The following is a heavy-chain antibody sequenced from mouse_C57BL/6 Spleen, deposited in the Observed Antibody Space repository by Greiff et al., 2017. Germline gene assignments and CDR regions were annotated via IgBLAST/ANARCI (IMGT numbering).Heavy chain of an antibody. Sequence: EVKLMESGEGLVKPGGSLKLSCAASGFTFSSYAMSWVRQTPEKRLEWVAYISSGGDYIYYADTVKGRFTISRDNARNTLYLQMSSRKSEDTAMYYCTRDRAGGAWFAYWGQGTLVTVSA. CDR2: ISSGGDYI. CDR1: GFTFSSYA. CDR3: TRDRAGGAWFAY. D-gene: IGHD3-1*01. V-gene: IGHV5-9-1*02. J-gene: IGHJ3*01.